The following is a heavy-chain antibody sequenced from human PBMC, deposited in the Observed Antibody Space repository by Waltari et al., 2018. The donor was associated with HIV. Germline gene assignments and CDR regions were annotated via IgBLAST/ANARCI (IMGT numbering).Heavy chain of an antibody. CDR2: IYYTGRT. J-gene: IGHJ5*02. D-gene: IGHD3-3*01. V-gene: IGHV4-59*01. CDR1: GGSFISYD. Sequence: QVQLQESGPGLVKPSETLSPTCSVSGGSFISYDWTWIRQPPGKGLEWIGYIYYTGRTNCNPSLKSRVTISVDTSKNQFSLRLRSVTAADTAVYYCARGLFGVGSNWFDPWGQGILVTVSS. CDR3: ARGLFGVGSNWFDP.